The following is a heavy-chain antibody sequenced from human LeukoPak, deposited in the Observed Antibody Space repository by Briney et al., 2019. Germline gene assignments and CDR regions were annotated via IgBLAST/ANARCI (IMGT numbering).Heavy chain of an antibody. J-gene: IGHJ4*02. Sequence: QAGGSLRLSFEASEFTFSSYSMNWVRQAPGKGLAWVSYISSSSSTIYYAESVKGRFTISRDNAKNSLYLQMNSLRVEDTAVYYCARSRGNSGSYPLDYWGQGTLVTVSS. V-gene: IGHV3-48*01. CDR2: ISSSSSTI. D-gene: IGHD1-26*01. CDR3: ARSRGNSGSYPLDY. CDR1: EFTFSSYS.